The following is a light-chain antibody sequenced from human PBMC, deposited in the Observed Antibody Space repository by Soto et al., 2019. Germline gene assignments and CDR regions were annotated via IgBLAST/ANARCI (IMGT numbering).Light chain of an antibody. V-gene: IGLV2-14*02. Sequence: QSVLTQPASVSGSPGQSITISCTGTSSDVGAYNLVSWYQQHPGRAPKLFIFDVSNRPSGVSNRFSGSKSGNTASLTISGLQAEDEAFYHCSSYTNTSTLVFDGGTKVTVL. CDR2: DVS. CDR3: SSYTNTSTLV. CDR1: SSDVGAYNL. J-gene: IGLJ3*02.